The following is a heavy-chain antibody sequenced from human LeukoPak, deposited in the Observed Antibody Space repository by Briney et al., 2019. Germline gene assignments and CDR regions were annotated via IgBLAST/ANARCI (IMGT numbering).Heavy chain of an antibody. CDR3: AKSGYNRFDY. CDR2: ISGSGSGGST. Sequence: PGGSLRLSCAASGFTFSSSAMSWVRQAPGKGLEWVSNISGSGSGGSTYYADSAKGRFTISRDNSKNTLYLQMNSLRAGDTAVYYCAKSGYNRFDYWGQGTLVTVSS. J-gene: IGHJ4*02. CDR1: GFTFSSSA. V-gene: IGHV3-23*01. D-gene: IGHD5-24*01.